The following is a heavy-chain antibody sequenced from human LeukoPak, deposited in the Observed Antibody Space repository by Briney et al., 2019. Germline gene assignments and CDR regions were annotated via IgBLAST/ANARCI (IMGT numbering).Heavy chain of an antibody. CDR2: ISWNSVSI. J-gene: IGHJ4*02. Sequence: GWSLTLSCAASGFTFDDYVMHWLRQAPGKGLEWVSGISWNSVSIGYADSVKGRFTISRDNAKNSLYLQMNSLRVEDTALYYCAKDNDGYNGGFDYWGQGTLVTVSS. CDR3: AKDNDGYNGGFDY. D-gene: IGHD5-24*01. CDR1: GFTFDDYV. V-gene: IGHV3-9*01.